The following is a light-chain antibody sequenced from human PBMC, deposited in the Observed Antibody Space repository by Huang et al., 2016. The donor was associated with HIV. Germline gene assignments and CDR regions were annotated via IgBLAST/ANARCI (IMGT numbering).Light chain of an antibody. CDR1: RHIYSY. J-gene: IGKJ3*01. CDR3: QQYDSLPRT. Sequence: DIQMTQSPSSLSAFIGDRVTITCRASRHIYSYLNWYQHRPGKAPHLLIYDAANLEVGVPSRFSGSGSGRNFTLIISSLQPEDFATYYCQQYDSLPRTFGPGTKV. CDR2: DAA. V-gene: IGKV1-33*01.